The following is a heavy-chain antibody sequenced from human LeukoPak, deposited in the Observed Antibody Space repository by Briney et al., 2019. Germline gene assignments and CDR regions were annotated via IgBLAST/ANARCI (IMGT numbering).Heavy chain of an antibody. Sequence: SETLSLTCTVSGGSISNNNYYWGWIRQPPGKGLEWIVSIHNGGSTYYNPSLRSRVTISVDTSKNQFSLELSSVTAADTAVYYCATDRGVYSYGQEVFWGQGTLVTVSS. CDR2: IHNGGST. D-gene: IGHD5-18*01. CDR3: ATDRGVYSYGQEVF. V-gene: IGHV4-39*07. J-gene: IGHJ4*02. CDR1: GGSISNNNYY.